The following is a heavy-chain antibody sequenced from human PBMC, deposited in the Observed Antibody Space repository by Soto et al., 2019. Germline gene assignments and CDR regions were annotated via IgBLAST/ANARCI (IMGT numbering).Heavy chain of an antibody. Sequence: YTFTNFGISWVRQAPGQGLERIGWISAYKSNTNYAQNNQSRDNMTTDSFNSTANIELRSLRSDDTAVYYCARGTTVETGNYWG. CDR1: YTFTNFG. D-gene: IGHD4-17*01. J-gene: IGHJ4*01. V-gene: IGHV1-18*01. CDR3: ARGTTVETGNY. CDR2: ISAYKSNT.